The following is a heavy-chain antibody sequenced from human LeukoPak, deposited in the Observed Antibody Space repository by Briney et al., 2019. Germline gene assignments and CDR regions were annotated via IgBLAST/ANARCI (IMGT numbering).Heavy chain of an antibody. D-gene: IGHD1-7*01. CDR2: ISGSGGST. V-gene: IGHV3-23*01. CDR1: GFTFSSYA. J-gene: IGHJ6*02. CDR3: ARGPGTTDYYYYGMDV. Sequence: GGSLRLSCAASGFTFSSYAMSWVRQAPGKGLEWVSAISGSGGSTYYADSVKGRFTISRDNSKNTLYLQMNSLRAEDTAVYYCARGPGTTDYYYYGMDVWGQGTTVTVSS.